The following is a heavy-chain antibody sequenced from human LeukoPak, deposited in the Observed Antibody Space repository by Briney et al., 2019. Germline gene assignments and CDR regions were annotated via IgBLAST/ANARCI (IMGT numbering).Heavy chain of an antibody. CDR3: TRDQMNY. J-gene: IGHJ4*02. D-gene: IGHD5-24*01. CDR2: IFSNGDT. V-gene: IGHV3-53*01. Sequence: PSGSLTVSCTASEFTVSRNYMLWLRQAPGKGLEWVSLIFSNGDTHYADSVKGRFTISRHTSKNTVSLQMNSLRVEDTAMYYCTRDQMNYWGQGTLVTVSS. CDR1: EFTVSRNY.